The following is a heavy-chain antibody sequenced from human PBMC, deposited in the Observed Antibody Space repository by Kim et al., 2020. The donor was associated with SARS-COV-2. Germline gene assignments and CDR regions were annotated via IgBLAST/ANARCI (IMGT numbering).Heavy chain of an antibody. D-gene: IGHD6-19*01. J-gene: IGHJ1*01. Sequence: GGSLRLSCAASGFTFSSYAMHWVRQAPGKGLEWVAVIWYDGSNKYYADSVKGRFTISRDNSKNTLYLQMNSLRAEDTAVYYCAKDKGVAGYFEYFQHWGQGTLVTVSS. V-gene: IGHV3-33*06. CDR3: AKDKGVAGYFEYFQH. CDR2: IWYDGSNK. CDR1: GFTFSSYA.